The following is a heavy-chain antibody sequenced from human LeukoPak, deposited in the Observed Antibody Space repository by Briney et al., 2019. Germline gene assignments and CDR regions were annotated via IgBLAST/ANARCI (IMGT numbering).Heavy chain of an antibody. V-gene: IGHV4-39*01. CDR2: IYYSGST. CDR3: ARQQSGWTYYFDY. Sequence: PSETLSLTRTVSGGSISSSSYYWGWIRQPPGKGLEWIGSIYYSGSTYYNPSLKSRVTISVDTSKNQFSLKLSSVTAADTAVYYCARQQSGWTYYFDYWGQGTLVTVSS. D-gene: IGHD6-19*01. J-gene: IGHJ4*02. CDR1: GGSISSSSYY.